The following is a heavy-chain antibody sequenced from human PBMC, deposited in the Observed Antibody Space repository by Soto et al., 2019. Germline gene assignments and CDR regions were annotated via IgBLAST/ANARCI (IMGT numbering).Heavy chain of an antibody. J-gene: IGHJ4*02. CDR1: GYTFTGYY. D-gene: IGHD2-2*01. CDR2: INPNSGGT. Sequence: ASVKDSCKASGYTFTGYYMHWVRQAPGQGLEWMGWINPNSGGTSYAQKFQGRVTMTRDTSISTAYMELNRLTSDDTAVYYCATSRRSTSPSDDFDYWGQGSLVT. V-gene: IGHV1-2*02. CDR3: ATSRRSTSPSDDFDY.